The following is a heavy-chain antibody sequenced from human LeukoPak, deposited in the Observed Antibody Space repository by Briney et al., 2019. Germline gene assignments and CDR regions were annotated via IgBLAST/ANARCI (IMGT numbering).Heavy chain of an antibody. CDR1: GGSISSNNYY. CDR3: ARLFRFQVWFE. Sequence: KPSETLSLTCTVSGGSISSNNYYWGWIRQPPGKGLEWIGSIYYGGSTYYNPSLKSRVTISVDTSKNQFSLRLSSVTAADTAVYYCARLFRFQVWFEWGQGTLVTVSS. J-gene: IGHJ4*02. CDR2: IYYGGST. V-gene: IGHV4-39*01. D-gene: IGHD3-9*01.